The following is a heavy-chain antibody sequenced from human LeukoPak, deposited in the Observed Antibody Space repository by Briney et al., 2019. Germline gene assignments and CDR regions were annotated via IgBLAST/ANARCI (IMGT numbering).Heavy chain of an antibody. Sequence: SQTLSLTCTVSGGSISSGGYYWSWIRQHPGKGLEWIGYLYYSGSTYYNPSLKSRVTISVDTSKNQFSLKLSSVTAADTAVYYCARGITQGGWFDPWGQGTLVTVSS. D-gene: IGHD1-14*01. CDR1: GGSISSGGYY. CDR2: LYYSGST. J-gene: IGHJ5*02. V-gene: IGHV4-31*03. CDR3: ARGITQGGWFDP.